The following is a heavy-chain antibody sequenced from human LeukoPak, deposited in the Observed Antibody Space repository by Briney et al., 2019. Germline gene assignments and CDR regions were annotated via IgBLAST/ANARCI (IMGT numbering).Heavy chain of an antibody. CDR1: GFTFSSYS. CDR3: AKGARITIFGVVSDYGMDV. CDR2: ISSSSSYI. V-gene: IGHV3-21*01. Sequence: PGGSLRLSCAASGFTFSSYSMNWVRQAPGKGLEWVSSISSSSSYIYYADSVKGRFTISRDNSKNTLYLQMNSLRAEDTAVYYCAKGARITIFGVVSDYGMDVWGQGTTVTVSS. D-gene: IGHD3-3*01. J-gene: IGHJ6*02.